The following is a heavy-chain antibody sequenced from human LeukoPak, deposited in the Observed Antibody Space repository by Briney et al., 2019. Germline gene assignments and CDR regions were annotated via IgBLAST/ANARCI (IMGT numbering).Heavy chain of an antibody. Sequence: GGSLRLSCAASGFTFSSYWMHWVRQAPGKGLVWAARINSDGYSISYADSVKGRFTISRDNTKNTLYLHVNSLRVEDTAIYYCARATAVAGTDQWGQGTLVTVSS. J-gene: IGHJ4*02. D-gene: IGHD6-19*01. CDR3: ARATAVAGTDQ. V-gene: IGHV3-74*01. CDR2: INSDGYSI. CDR1: GFTFSSYW.